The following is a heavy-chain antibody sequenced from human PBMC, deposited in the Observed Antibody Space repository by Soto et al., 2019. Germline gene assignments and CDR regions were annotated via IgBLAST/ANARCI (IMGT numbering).Heavy chain of an antibody. CDR2: INSDGSST. V-gene: IGHV3-74*01. Sequence: EVQLVESGGGLVQPGGSLRLSCAASGFTSSSFWMHWVRQAPGKGLVWVSRINSDGSSTSYADSVKGRFSISRDNAKSMLYVQMNSLRVEDTAVYYCVSDRATYGLSSFDSWGQGFLVTVSS. CDR3: VSDRATYGLSSFDS. D-gene: IGHD3-10*01. CDR1: GFTSSSFW. J-gene: IGHJ4*02.